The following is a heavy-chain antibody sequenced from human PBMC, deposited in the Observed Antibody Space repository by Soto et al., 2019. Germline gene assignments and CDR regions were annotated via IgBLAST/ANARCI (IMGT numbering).Heavy chain of an antibody. CDR2: ITSSSGHI. CDR3: VRERGLSSFYGMDV. CDR1: GFTLTTYT. Sequence: VGSLRLSCEASGFTLTTYTMNWVRQASGKGLEWVSSITSSSGHIYYADSVKGRFTISRDNARNSLYLQMNSLRAEDTAVYYCVRERGLSSFYGMDVWGQGTTVTVSS. J-gene: IGHJ6*02. V-gene: IGHV3-21*01. D-gene: IGHD3-10*01.